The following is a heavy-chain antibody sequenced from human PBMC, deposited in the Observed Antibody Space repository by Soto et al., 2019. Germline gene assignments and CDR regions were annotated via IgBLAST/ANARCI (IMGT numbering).Heavy chain of an antibody. CDR2: INQSGSA. J-gene: IGHJ4*02. CDR3: ARGLNYVVY. CDR1: GGSFSGYY. D-gene: IGHD3-16*01. V-gene: IGHV4-34*01. Sequence: PSETLSLTCAVYGGSFSGYYWSWLRQPPGKGLEWIGEINQSGSANYNPSLKSRVTISIDTSKNQFSLKVSSVTAADTAVYYCARGLNYVVYWGQGTLVTVSS.